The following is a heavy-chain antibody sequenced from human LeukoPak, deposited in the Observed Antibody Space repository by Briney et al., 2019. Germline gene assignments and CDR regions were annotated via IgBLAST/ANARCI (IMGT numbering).Heavy chain of an antibody. J-gene: IGHJ6*03. V-gene: IGHV1-69*05. CDR2: IIPIFGTA. CDR1: GYTFTSYY. Sequence: SVKVSCKASGYTFTSYYMHWVRQAPGQGLEWMGGIIPIFGTANYAQKFQGRVTITTDESTSTAYMELSSLRSEDTAVYYCARLPPVGYYYYYMDVWGKGTTVTVSS. CDR3: ARLPPVGYYYYYMDV.